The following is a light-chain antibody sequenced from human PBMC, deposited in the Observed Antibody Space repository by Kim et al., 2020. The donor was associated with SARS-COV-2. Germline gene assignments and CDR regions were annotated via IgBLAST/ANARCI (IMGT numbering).Light chain of an antibody. CDR1: QTVVYNSNNKNY. J-gene: IGKJ2*03. Sequence: RATLNCKSSQTVVYNSNNKNYLAWYQQKPGQAPKLLIYWASIRESGVSDRFSGSGSETDFTLTISSLQAEDVAVYYCQQYYSTPLSFGQGTKLEI. V-gene: IGKV4-1*01. CDR3: QQYYSTPLS. CDR2: WAS.